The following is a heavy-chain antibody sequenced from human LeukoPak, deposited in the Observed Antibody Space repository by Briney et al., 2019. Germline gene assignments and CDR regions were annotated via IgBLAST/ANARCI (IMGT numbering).Heavy chain of an antibody. CDR1: GYTFTSYG. CDR3: ARGGDSSSWYFSSSSYFDY. J-gene: IGHJ4*02. V-gene: IGHV1-18*01. D-gene: IGHD6-13*01. CDR2: ISGYNGNT. Sequence: ASVKVSCKASGYTFTSYGISWVRQAPGQGLEWMGWISGYNGNTHYAQNLQGRVTMTTDTSTNTAYMELRSLRSGDTAVYFCARGGDSSSWYFSSSSYFDYWGQGTLVTVSS.